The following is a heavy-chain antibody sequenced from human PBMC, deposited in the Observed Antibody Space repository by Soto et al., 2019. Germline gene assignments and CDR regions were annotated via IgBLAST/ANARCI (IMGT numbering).Heavy chain of an antibody. CDR1: GFTFSSYA. V-gene: IGHV3-23*01. J-gene: IGHJ4*02. CDR2: ISGTGGST. Sequence: GGSLRLSCAASGFTFSSYAMSWVRQAPGKGLEWVSGISGTGGSTYYADSVKGRFTISRDNSKNTLYLQMNSLRAEDTAVYYCAKDRVYSSGGGRFDYWGQGTLVTVSS. D-gene: IGHD6-19*01. CDR3: AKDRVYSSGGGRFDY.